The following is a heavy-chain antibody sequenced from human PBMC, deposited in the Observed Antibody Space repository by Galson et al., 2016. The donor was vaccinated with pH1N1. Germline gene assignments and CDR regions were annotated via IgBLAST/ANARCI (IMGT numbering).Heavy chain of an antibody. Sequence: SLRLSCAASGFTFGTYAMTWVRQAPGKGLEWVSTISSSGGTTFYTDSVKGRFTISRDYSKNTVYLHMNSLRAGDKAFYYCARGRYDYDGDFGFWGQGTLVTVSS. V-gene: IGHV3-23*01. J-gene: IGHJ4*02. CDR3: ARGRYDYDGDFGF. CDR2: ISSSGGTT. CDR1: GFTFGTYA. D-gene: IGHD4-23*01.